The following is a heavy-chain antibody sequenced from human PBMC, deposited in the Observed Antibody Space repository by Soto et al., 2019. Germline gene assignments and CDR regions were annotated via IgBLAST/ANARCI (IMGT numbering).Heavy chain of an antibody. CDR3: ARVGGGVAATQYFFDY. J-gene: IGHJ4*02. CDR2: INSDGRST. Sequence: EVQLVESGGGLVQPGGSLGLSCAASGFTFSGYWMHWVRQVPGKGLVWVSRINSDGRSTTYADSVKGRFTISRDNAKNTLYLQMNRLRAEDTAVYYCARVGGGVAATQYFFDYWGQGTLVTVSS. CDR1: GFTFSGYW. V-gene: IGHV3-74*01. D-gene: IGHD2-15*01.